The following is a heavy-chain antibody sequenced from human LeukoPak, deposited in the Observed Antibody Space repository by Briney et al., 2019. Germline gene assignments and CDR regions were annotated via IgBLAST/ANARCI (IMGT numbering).Heavy chain of an antibody. D-gene: IGHD3-16*01. CDR1: GYSFTSYW. CDR2: IYPGDSDT. V-gene: IGHV5-51*01. CDR3: ARQFQGGWGLYYYMDV. Sequence: GESLKISCKGSGYSFTSYWIGWVRQMPGKGLEWMGIIYPGDSDTRYGPSFQGQVTISADKSISTAYLQWSSLKASDTAMYYCARQFQGGWGLYYYMDVWGKGTTVTVSS. J-gene: IGHJ6*03.